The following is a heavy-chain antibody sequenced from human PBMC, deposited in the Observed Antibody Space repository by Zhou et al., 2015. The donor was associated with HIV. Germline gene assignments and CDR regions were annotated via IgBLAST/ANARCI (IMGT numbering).Heavy chain of an antibody. V-gene: IGHV1-69*14. CDR2: IIPIFGTA. J-gene: IGHJ2*01. CDR3: AREGWGSWYFDL. CDR1: GGTLGNYG. Sequence: QVQLVQSGAEVKKPGSSVKVSCRASGGTLGNYGISWVRQAPGQGLEWMGGIIPIFGTASYAQRFQGRVTITADKSTSTAYMDLSSLRSEDTAVYYCAREGWGSWYFDLWAVAPWSVSPQ. D-gene: IGHD7-27*01.